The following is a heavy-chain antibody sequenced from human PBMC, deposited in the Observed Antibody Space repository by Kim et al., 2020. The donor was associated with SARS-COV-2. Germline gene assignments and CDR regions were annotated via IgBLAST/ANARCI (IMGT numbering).Heavy chain of an antibody. V-gene: IGHV3-74*01. CDR1: GFTFSSYW. Sequence: GGSLRLSCAASGFTFSSYWMHWVRQAPGKGLVWVSRINSDGSSTSYADSVKGRFTISRDNAKNTLYLQMNSLRAEDTAVYYCARVGSVAVAGTEGLNYYGMDVWGQGTTVTVSS. CDR3: ARVGSVAVAGTEGLNYYGMDV. J-gene: IGHJ6*02. D-gene: IGHD6-19*01. CDR2: INSDGSST.